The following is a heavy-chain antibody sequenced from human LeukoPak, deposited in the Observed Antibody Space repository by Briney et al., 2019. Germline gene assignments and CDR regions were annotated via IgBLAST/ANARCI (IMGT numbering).Heavy chain of an antibody. CDR2: IIPIFGIA. Sequence: ASVKVSFKASGGTFSSYAFSWVRQAPGQGLEWMGRIIPIFGIANYAQKFQGRVTITADKSTSTAYMDLSSLRSNDTAVYYCASGFCGVVVPAEDYWGQGTLVTVSS. CDR1: GGTFSSYA. CDR3: ASGFCGVVVPAEDY. J-gene: IGHJ4*02. V-gene: IGHV1-69*04. D-gene: IGHD2-2*01.